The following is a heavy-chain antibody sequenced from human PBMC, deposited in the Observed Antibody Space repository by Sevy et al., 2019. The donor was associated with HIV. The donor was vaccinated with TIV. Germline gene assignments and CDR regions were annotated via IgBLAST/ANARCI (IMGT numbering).Heavy chain of an antibody. V-gene: IGHV4-38-2*01. Sequence: SETLSLTCAVSGYSISSDYYWGWIRQPPGKGLEWIGSIYHSGYSYLNPSLKSRVTISVDTSKNQFSLKLSSVIAADTAVFYCARAIGTQVAGLYYFDYWGQGTLVTVSS. D-gene: IGHD6-19*01. CDR3: ARAIGTQVAGLYYFDY. CDR2: IYHSGYS. CDR1: GYSISSDYY. J-gene: IGHJ4*02.